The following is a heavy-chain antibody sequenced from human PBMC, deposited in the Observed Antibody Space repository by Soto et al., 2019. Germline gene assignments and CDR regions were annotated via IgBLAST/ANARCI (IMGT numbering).Heavy chain of an antibody. J-gene: IGHJ5*02. CDR3: ASSPAQLLWFGELSNWFDP. Sequence: SETLSLTCTVSGGSISSTSYYWVWIRQPPGKGLEWIGSFYYSGSTNYNPSLKSRVTISVDTSKNQFSLKLSSVTAADTAVYYCASSPAQLLWFGELSNWFDPWGQGTLVTVSS. CDR2: FYYSGST. CDR1: GGSISSTSYY. V-gene: IGHV4-39*07. D-gene: IGHD3-10*01.